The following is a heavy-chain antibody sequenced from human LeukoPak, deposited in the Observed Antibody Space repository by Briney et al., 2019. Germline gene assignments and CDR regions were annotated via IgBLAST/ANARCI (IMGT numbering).Heavy chain of an antibody. CDR1: GLTLSSLW. D-gene: IGHD3-10*01. Sequence: GGSLRLSCAASGLTLSSLWMSWVRQAPGKGLDWVANIIQDGSETYNVDSVKGRFTISRDNAKNSLFLHMNSLRAEDTAVYYCAISLGAALDYWGQGIVVTVSS. J-gene: IGHJ4*02. V-gene: IGHV3-7*01. CDR3: AISLGAALDY. CDR2: IIQDGSET.